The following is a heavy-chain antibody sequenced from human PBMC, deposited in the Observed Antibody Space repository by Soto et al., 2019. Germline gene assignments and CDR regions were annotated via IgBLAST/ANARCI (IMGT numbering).Heavy chain of an antibody. CDR3: ARGVGIIVVVHYGMDV. D-gene: IGHD3-22*01. CDR2: INPNSGGT. V-gene: IGHV1-2*04. J-gene: IGHJ6*02. Sequence: ASVKVACKXSGYTFTGYYMNWVRQAPGQGLEWMGWINPNSGGTNYAQKFQGWVTMTRDTSISTAYMELSRLRSADTAVYYCARGVGIIVVVHYGMDVWGQGTTVTV. CDR1: GYTFTGYY.